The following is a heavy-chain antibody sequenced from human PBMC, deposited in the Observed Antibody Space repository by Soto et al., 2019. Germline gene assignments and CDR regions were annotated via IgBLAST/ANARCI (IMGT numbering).Heavy chain of an antibody. Sequence: QVQLQESGPGLVKPSQTLPLTCTVSGGSISSGGYYWSWIRQHPGKGLEWIGYIYYSGSTYYNPSLKSRVTISVDTSKNQFSLKLSSVTAADTAVYYCARGTRWLPYFDYWGQGTLVTVSS. CDR1: GGSISSGGYY. V-gene: IGHV4-31*03. D-gene: IGHD5-12*01. J-gene: IGHJ4*02. CDR2: IYYSGST. CDR3: ARGTRWLPYFDY.